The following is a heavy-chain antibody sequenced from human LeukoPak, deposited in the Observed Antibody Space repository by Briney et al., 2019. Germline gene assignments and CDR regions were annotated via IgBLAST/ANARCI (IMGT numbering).Heavy chain of an antibody. V-gene: IGHV4-59*01. CDR3: ARAGQRPEGFDY. J-gene: IGHJ4*02. D-gene: IGHD6-25*01. CDR2: IYYSGST. CDR1: GGSISSYY. Sequence: SETLSLTCTVSGGSISSYYWSWIRQPPGKGLEWIGYIYYSGSTNYNPSLKSRVTISVDTSKNQFSLKLSSVTAADTAVYYCARAGQRPEGFDYWGQGTLVTVSS.